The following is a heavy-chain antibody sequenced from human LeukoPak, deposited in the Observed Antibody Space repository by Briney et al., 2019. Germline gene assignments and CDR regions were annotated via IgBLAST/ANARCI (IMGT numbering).Heavy chain of an antibody. V-gene: IGHV7-4-1*02. CDR1: GYTFTSYA. J-gene: IGHJ4*02. Sequence: ASVTVSCTASGYTFTSYAMNWVRQAPGQGLEWMGWINTNTGNPTYAQGFTGRFVFSLDTSVSTAYLQISSLKAEDTAVYYCARGSGLWFGESHDYWGQGTLVTVSS. CDR3: ARGSGLWFGESHDY. CDR2: INTNTGNP. D-gene: IGHD3-10*01.